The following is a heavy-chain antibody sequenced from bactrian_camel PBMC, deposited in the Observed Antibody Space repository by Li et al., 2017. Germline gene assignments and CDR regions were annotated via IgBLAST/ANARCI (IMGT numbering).Heavy chain of an antibody. CDR1: ANSQC. Sequence: HVQLVESGGGSVQAGGSLRLSCRFSANSQCMGWFRRAPGKESEGLATIDSDGPKSYSDSVRGRFTISKDNAKSTLYLQMNSLKPEDTAMYYCAAQLGLTCSRLVTDFSYWGQGTQVTVS. D-gene: IGHD5*01. CDR2: IDSDGPK. CDR3: AAQLGLTCSRLVTDFSY. V-gene: IGHV3S53*01. J-gene: IGHJ6*01.